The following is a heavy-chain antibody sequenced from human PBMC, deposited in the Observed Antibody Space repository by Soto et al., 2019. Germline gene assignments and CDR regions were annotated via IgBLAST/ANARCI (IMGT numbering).Heavy chain of an antibody. D-gene: IGHD6-13*01. CDR1: GITFSNAW. CDR3: TTTRPGTNVFDN. Sequence: EVLLVESGGDLVEPGGSLRLSCAASGITFSNAWMNWVRQAPGNGLEYIGRIRSKTDGGTTEYAAPVEGRFTISRDDSKNTLYLQMGGLKTEDTAVYYCTTTRPGTNVFDNWGQGTLVTVSS. V-gene: IGHV3-15*01. CDR2: IRSKTDGGTT. J-gene: IGHJ3*02.